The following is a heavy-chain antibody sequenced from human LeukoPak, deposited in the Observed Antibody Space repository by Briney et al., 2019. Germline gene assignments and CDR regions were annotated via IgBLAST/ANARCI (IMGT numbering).Heavy chain of an antibody. CDR1: GFTFSSSA. CDR2: ISGSGGSK. CDR3: AKDSWFGELPDY. Sequence: GGSLRLSCAASGFTFSSSAMGWVRQAPGKGLEWVSGISGSGGSKYYADSVKGRFTISRDNSKNTLYLQMNSLRAEDTAVYYCAKDSWFGELPDYWGQGTLVTVSS. J-gene: IGHJ4*02. V-gene: IGHV3-23*01. D-gene: IGHD3-10*01.